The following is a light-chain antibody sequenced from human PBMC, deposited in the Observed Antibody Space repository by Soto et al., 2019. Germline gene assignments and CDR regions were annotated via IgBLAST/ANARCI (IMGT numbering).Light chain of an antibody. Sequence: DIQMTQSPSSLSASTGDRVTITCQASRDIKKFLSWFQQKPGKAPTLLIYDATILESGVPSRFTSGGSGTDFTFTITSLQPAEIATYYWLQHESLPPTFGGGTKV. J-gene: IGKJ4*01. CDR3: LQHESLPPT. CDR2: DAT. CDR1: RDIKKF. V-gene: IGKV1-33*01.